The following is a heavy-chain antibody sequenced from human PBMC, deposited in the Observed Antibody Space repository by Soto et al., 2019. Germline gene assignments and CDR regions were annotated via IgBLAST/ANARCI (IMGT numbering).Heavy chain of an antibody. D-gene: IGHD3-9*01. CDR2: ISSSSSYI. Sequence: PGGSLRLSCAASGFTFSSYSMNWVRQAPGKGLEWVSSISSSSSYIYYADSVKGRFTISRDNAKNSLYLQMNSLRAEDTAVYYCARDALYDILTGYDPHNWFDPWGQGTLVTVSS. J-gene: IGHJ5*02. V-gene: IGHV3-21*01. CDR3: ARDALYDILTGYDPHNWFDP. CDR1: GFTFSSYS.